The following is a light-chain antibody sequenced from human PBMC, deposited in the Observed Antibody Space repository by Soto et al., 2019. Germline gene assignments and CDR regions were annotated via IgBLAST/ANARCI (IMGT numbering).Light chain of an antibody. Sequence: QSVLTQPPSASGTPGQRVTISCSGSSSNIGSNAVNWYHQLPGAAPKVLIYSNHQRPSGVPDRFSGSKSGTSASLAISGLQSEDEADYYCAAWDDSLNGLVFGTGTKLTVL. CDR1: SSNIGSNA. CDR3: AAWDDSLNGLV. V-gene: IGLV1-44*01. CDR2: SNH. J-gene: IGLJ1*01.